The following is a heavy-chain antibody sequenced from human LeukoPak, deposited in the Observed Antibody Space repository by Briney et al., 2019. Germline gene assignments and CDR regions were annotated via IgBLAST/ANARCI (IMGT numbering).Heavy chain of an antibody. CDR3: VRGYSFGPYGMDV. J-gene: IGHJ6*02. Sequence: GGSLRLSCSASGFPFSSYAMHWVRQAPGKGLEYVSAISDSGGSTYYADSVKGRFTISRDNSKNTLSLQMSSLRAEDTAVYFCVRGYSFGPYGMDVWGQGTTVTVSS. D-gene: IGHD2-15*01. CDR1: GFPFSSYA. V-gene: IGHV3-64D*09. CDR2: ISDSGGST.